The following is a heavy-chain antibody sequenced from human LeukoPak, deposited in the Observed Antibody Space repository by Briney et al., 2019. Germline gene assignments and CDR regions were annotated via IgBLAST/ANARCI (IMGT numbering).Heavy chain of an antibody. D-gene: IGHD1-7*01. V-gene: IGHV3-9*01. CDR1: GFTFSSYG. J-gene: IGHJ3*02. Sequence: PGRSLRLSCAASGFTFSSYGMHWVRQGPGKGLEWVSGITWNSGTIGYADSVKGRFTISRDNAKNSLYLQMNSLRAEDTALYYCAKDVTGTGAFDIWGQGTMVTVSS. CDR3: AKDVTGTGAFDI. CDR2: ITWNSGTI.